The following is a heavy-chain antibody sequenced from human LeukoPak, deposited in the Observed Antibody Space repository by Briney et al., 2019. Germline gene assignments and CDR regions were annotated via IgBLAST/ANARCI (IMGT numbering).Heavy chain of an antibody. CDR3: ARRYTMVRGAQAWAFDY. V-gene: IGHV1-18*01. CDR1: GYTFTSYG. Sequence: ASVKVSCKASGYTFTSYGISWVRQAPGQGLEWMGWISAYNGNTNYAQKLQGRVTMTTDTSTSTAYMELRSLRSDDTAVYYCARRYTMVRGAQAWAFDYWGQGTLVTVSS. D-gene: IGHD3-10*01. CDR2: ISAYNGNT. J-gene: IGHJ4*02.